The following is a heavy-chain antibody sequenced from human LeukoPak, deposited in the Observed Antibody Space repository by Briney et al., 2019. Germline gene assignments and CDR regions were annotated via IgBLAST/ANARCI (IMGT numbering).Heavy chain of an antibody. D-gene: IGHD3-10*01. J-gene: IGHJ4*02. CDR3: ARYVVSGAGKYYFDY. CDR2: INYGGTT. V-gene: IGHV4-39*01. Sequence: SETLSLTCTVSGGSISSNNYYWSWIRQPPGREMKWIASINYGGTTYYNPSLKSPVTISVDTSKNQFTLRLSSVTAADTALYLCARYVVSGAGKYYFDYWGQGSLVTVSS. CDR1: GGSISSNNYY.